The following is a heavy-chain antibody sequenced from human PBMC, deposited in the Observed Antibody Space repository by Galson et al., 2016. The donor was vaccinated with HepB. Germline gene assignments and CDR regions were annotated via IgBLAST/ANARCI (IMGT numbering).Heavy chain of an antibody. CDR3: ARGGRKGLWGYYFDY. V-gene: IGHV4-31*03. CDR2: IYHLGNT. Sequence: TLSLTCTVSGGSISSGGYYWSWIRQHPGKGLEWIGYIYHLGNTYFNPSLKSRVTMSIDASKNQFSLNLSSVTAADTAVYYCARGGRKGLWGYYFDYWGQGTLVPVSS. CDR1: GGSISSGGYY. D-gene: IGHD5-18*01. J-gene: IGHJ4*02.